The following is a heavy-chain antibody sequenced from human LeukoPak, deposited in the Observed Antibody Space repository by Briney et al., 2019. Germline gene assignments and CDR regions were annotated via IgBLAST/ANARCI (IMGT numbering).Heavy chain of an antibody. CDR3: ARGRLGELSGAYDY. CDR2: IIPIFGTA. J-gene: IGHJ4*02. V-gene: IGHV1-69*06. CDR1: GGTFSSYA. Sequence: GASVKVSCKASGGTFSSYAISWVRQAPGQGLEWMGGIIPIFGTANYAQKFQGRVTITADKSTSTAYMELSSLRSEDTAVYYCARGRLGELSGAYDYWGQGTLVTVSS. D-gene: IGHD3-16*02.